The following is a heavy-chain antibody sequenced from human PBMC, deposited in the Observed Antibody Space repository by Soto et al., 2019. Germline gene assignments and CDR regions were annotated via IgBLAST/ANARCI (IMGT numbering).Heavy chain of an antibody. V-gene: IGHV5-10-1*01. D-gene: IGHD3-22*01. CDR3: ARHGNPYKDENTGYYNFDS. CDR2: IDPGDSTI. Sequence: PGESLKISCKGSGYSFGNNWITWVRQRPGKGLEWVGRIDPGDSTIKYAPSFEGRISISADKSTATSSLEIISLKASDSAMYFCARHGNPYKDENTGYYNFDSWGHGTLVTVSS. J-gene: IGHJ4*01. CDR1: GYSFGNNW.